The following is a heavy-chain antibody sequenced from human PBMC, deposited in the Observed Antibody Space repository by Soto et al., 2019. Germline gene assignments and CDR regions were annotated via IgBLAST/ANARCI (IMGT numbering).Heavy chain of an antibody. CDR2: MNPNSGNT. V-gene: IGHV1-8*01. CDR1: GYTFTSYD. Sequence: QVQLVQSGAEVKKPGASVKVSCKASGYTFTSYDINWVRQATGQGLEWMGWMNPNSGNTGYPQRFQGRVTMTMNTSISTAYMELSSLRSEDTAVYYCARVYQIWYGMDVWGQGTTVSVSS. CDR3: ARVYQIWYGMDV. D-gene: IGHD2-2*01. J-gene: IGHJ6*02.